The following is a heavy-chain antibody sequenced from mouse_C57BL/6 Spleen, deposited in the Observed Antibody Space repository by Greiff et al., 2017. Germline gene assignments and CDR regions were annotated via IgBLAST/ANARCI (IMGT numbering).Heavy chain of an antibody. V-gene: IGHV1-82*01. CDR3: ARSDYYGRSPFDY. J-gene: IGHJ2*01. CDR1: GYAFSSSW. Sequence: VQLQQSGPELVKPGASVKISCKASGYAFSSSWMNWVKQRPGKGLEWIGRIYPGDGDTNYNGKFKGKATLTADKSSSTAYMQLSSLTSEDSAVYFCARSDYYGRSPFDYWGQGTTLTVSS. D-gene: IGHD1-1*01. CDR2: IYPGDGDT.